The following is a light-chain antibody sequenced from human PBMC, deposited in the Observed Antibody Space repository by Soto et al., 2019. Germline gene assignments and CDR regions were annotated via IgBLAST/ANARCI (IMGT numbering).Light chain of an antibody. J-gene: IGKJ3*01. CDR2: HAS. CDR3: QNYNNFLFT. V-gene: IGKV1-27*01. Sequence: DIQMTQSPSSLSASIGDRVTITCRASQGISNYLAWYQEKPGKAPELLIYHASTLQSGVPSRFSGSGSGTDFTLTIISLQPEDVATYYCQNYNNFLFTFVPGTKVDIK. CDR1: QGISNY.